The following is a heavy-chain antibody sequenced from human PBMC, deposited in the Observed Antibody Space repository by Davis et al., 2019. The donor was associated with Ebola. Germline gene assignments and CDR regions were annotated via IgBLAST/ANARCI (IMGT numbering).Heavy chain of an antibody. CDR1: GGSFSGYY. CDR3: ARARGSGAWFDP. Sequence: MPGGSLRLSCAVYGGSFSGYYWSWIRQPPGKGLEWIGEINHSGSTNYNPSLKSRVTISVDTSKNQFSLKLSSVTAADTAVYYCARARGSGAWFDPWGQGTLVTVSS. V-gene: IGHV4-34*01. CDR2: INHSGST. J-gene: IGHJ5*02. D-gene: IGHD3-10*01.